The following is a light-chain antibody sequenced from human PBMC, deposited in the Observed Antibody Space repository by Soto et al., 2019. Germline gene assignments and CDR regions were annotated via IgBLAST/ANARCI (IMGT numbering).Light chain of an antibody. CDR2: GAS. CDR3: QQYDNSPIT. V-gene: IGKV3-20*01. CDR1: QSISSSF. J-gene: IGKJ5*01. Sequence: EIVLTQSPGILSLSPGGRASLSCGASQSISSSFLAWDQQKPGQAPRLLIYGASSRATGIPDRFSGTGSETDFTLTISRLEPEDFAVYYCQQYDNSPITFGQGTRLEIK.